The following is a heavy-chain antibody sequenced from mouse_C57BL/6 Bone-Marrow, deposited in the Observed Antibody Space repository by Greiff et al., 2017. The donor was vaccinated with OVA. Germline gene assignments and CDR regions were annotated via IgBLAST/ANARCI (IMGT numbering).Heavy chain of an antibody. D-gene: IGHD3-1*01. J-gene: IGHJ3*01. V-gene: IGHV14-4*01. Sequence: EVQLQQSGAELVRPGASVTLSCTASGFNIKDDYMHWVKQRPEQGLEWIGWIDPENGYTEYASKFQGKATITADTSSNTAYLQLSRLTSEDTAVYYSTGPDRAPAWCAYWGQGTLVTVSA. CDR2: IDPENGYT. CDR3: TGPDRAPAWCAY. CDR1: GFNIKDDY.